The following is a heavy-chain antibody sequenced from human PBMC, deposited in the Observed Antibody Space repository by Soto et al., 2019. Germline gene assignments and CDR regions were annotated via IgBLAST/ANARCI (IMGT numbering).Heavy chain of an antibody. CDR1: GYSSANFW. CDR2: IHLGGSET. Sequence: GESLKISCKASGYSSANFWIGWVRQMPGKGLEWMGFIHLGGSETRYVPSFQGQVTISADKSISTAYLQWSSLKASDTAMYYCARTAAAGKYYYGMDVWGQGTTVTVSS. D-gene: IGHD6-13*01. V-gene: IGHV5-51*01. J-gene: IGHJ6*02. CDR3: ARTAAAGKYYYGMDV.